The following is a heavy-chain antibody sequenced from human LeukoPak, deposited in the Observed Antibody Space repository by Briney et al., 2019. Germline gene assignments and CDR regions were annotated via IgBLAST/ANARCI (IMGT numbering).Heavy chain of an antibody. CDR2: INTNTGNP. CDR3: AKNGLGAVVKTD. J-gene: IGHJ4*02. Sequence: ASVKVSCKASGYAFTSYAMNWVRQAPGQGLEWMGWINTNTGNPTYAQGFTGRIVFSLDTSVSTTYLQISSLKAEDSAVYYCAKNGLGAVVKTDWGQGTLVTVSS. CDR1: GYAFTSYA. V-gene: IGHV7-4-1*02. D-gene: IGHD3-22*01.